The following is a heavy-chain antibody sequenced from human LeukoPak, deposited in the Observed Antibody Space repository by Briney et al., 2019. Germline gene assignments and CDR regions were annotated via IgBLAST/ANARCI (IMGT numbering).Heavy chain of an antibody. D-gene: IGHD3-10*01. Sequence: GGSLRLSCAASGFTFSNFALNWVRQAPGKGLEWVSGISGSGGTYYAGSVRGRFTISRDNSKNTFYLEMNSLGTEDTAVCYCAKDGHFGSGSYLDYWGQGTLVTVSS. CDR3: AKDGHFGSGSYLDY. CDR2: ISGSGGT. V-gene: IGHV3-23*01. CDR1: GFTFSNFA. J-gene: IGHJ4*02.